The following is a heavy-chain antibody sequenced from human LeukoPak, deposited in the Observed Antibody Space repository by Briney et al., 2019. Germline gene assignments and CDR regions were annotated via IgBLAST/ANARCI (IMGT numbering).Heavy chain of an antibody. D-gene: IGHD2-2*01. CDR1: GFTFSSYG. J-gene: IGHJ6*04. Sequence: PGGSLRLSCAASGFTFSSYGMHWVRQAPGKGLEWVAVISYDGSNKYYADPVKGRFTISRDNSKNTLYLQMNSLRAEDTAVYYCAKDTTCSSTSCLAYYYYGMDVWGKGTTVTVSS. V-gene: IGHV3-30*18. CDR3: AKDTTCSSTSCLAYYYYGMDV. CDR2: ISYDGSNK.